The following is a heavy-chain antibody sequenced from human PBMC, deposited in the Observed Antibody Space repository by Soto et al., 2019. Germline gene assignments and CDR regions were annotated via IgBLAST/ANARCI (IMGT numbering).Heavy chain of an antibody. V-gene: IGHV4-59*01. Sequence: QVQLQESGPGLVKPSETLSLTCTVSGDSISDYYWNWIRQPPGKGLEWIGYVYYIGSPNYNPSLKSRVTMSVDTSKNQFSLKLSSVTAADTAVYYCARTPRSMMVYAIPQWGQGTLVTVSS. CDR3: ARTPRSMMVYAIPQ. CDR2: VYYIGSP. D-gene: IGHD2-8*01. CDR1: GDSISDYY. J-gene: IGHJ4*02.